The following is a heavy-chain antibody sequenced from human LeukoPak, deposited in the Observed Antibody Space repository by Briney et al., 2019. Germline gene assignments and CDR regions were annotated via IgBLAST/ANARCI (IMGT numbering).Heavy chain of an antibody. CDR3: ARAATNLLLHDAFDI. Sequence: HRASAKVSCKASGYTFTSYGISWVRQAPGQGLEWMGWISAYNGNTNYAQKLQGRVTMTTDTSTSTAYMELRSLRSDDTAVYYCARAATNLLLHDAFDIWGQGTMVTVSS. D-gene: IGHD5-12*01. J-gene: IGHJ3*02. CDR2: ISAYNGNT. CDR1: GYTFTSYG. V-gene: IGHV1-18*01.